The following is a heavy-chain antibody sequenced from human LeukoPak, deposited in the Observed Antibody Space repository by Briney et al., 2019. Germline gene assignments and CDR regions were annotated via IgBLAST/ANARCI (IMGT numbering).Heavy chain of an antibody. Sequence: VASVKVSCKAFGYTFTSYGISWVRQAPGQGLEWMGWISAYNGNTNYAQKLQGRVTMTTDTSTSTAYMELRSLRSDDTAVYYCARALRTTVVTIFGYWGQGTLVTVSS. CDR3: ARALRTTVVTIFGY. D-gene: IGHD4-23*01. J-gene: IGHJ4*02. V-gene: IGHV1-18*01. CDR2: ISAYNGNT. CDR1: GYTFTSYG.